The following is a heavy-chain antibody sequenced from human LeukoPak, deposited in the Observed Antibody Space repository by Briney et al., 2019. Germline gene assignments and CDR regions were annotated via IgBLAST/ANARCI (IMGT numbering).Heavy chain of an antibody. CDR3: ALRITMVRGVIITTADFDY. CDR2: IYYSGST. D-gene: IGHD3-10*01. V-gene: IGHV4-39*01. J-gene: IGHJ4*02. Sequence: LSETLSLTCTVSGGSLSSSSYYWGWLRHPPGKGLEWLGCIYYSGSTYYNPSLKSRVTISVDTSKNQFSLKLSSVTAADTAVYYCALRITMVRGVIITTADFDYWGQGTLVTVSS. CDR1: GGSLSSSSYY.